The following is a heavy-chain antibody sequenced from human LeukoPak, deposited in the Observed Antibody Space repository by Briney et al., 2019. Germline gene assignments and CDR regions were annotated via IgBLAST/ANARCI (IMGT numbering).Heavy chain of an antibody. Sequence: ASVKVSCKASGYTFTSYGINWVRQAPGQGLEWMGWISGYNDNTNYGQKLQGRVAMTTDTSTNTAYMELRSLRSDDTAVYYCARAYSGSYFDYWGQGTLVTVSS. V-gene: IGHV1-18*01. CDR3: ARAYSGSYFDY. CDR1: GYTFTSYG. CDR2: ISGYNDNT. J-gene: IGHJ4*02. D-gene: IGHD1-26*01.